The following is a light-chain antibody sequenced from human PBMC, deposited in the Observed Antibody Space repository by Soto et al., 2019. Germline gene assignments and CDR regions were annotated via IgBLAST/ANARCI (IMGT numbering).Light chain of an antibody. Sequence: EIVMTQSPATLSVSPGERATLSCRASQSVSSNLAWYQQKGGQPPRLLIYAASNRATGIPDRFSGSGSGTDFTHTISRLEPEDFAVYYCQQYGRSPSTFGGGTKVDIK. V-gene: IGKV3-20*01. CDR1: QSVSSN. J-gene: IGKJ4*01. CDR2: AAS. CDR3: QQYGRSPST.